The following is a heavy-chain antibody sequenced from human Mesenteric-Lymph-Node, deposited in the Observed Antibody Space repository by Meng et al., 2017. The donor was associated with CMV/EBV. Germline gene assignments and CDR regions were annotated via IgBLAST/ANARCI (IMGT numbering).Heavy chain of an antibody. CDR3: ARGPIVVVPAANGWYFDY. V-gene: IGHV1-2*06. Sequence: TFTGYYMHWVRQAPGQGLEWMGRINPNSGDTNYAQKFQGRVTMTRDTSISTAYMELSRLRSDDTAVYYCARGPIVVVPAANGWYFDYWGQGTLVTVSS. CDR1: TFTGYY. CDR2: INPNSGDT. J-gene: IGHJ4*02. D-gene: IGHD2-2*01.